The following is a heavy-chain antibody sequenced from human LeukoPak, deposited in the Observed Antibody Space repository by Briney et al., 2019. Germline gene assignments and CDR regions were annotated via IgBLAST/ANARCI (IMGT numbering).Heavy chain of an antibody. CDR3: ARDRRFDY. CDR2: IYYSGST. Sequence: SETLSLTCTVSGGSLSSSSYYWGWIRQPPGKGLEWIGSIYYSGSTNYNPSLKSRVTISVDTSKNQFSLKLSSVTAADTAVYYCARDRRFDYWGQGTLVTVSS. V-gene: IGHV4-39*07. J-gene: IGHJ4*02. CDR1: GGSLSSSSYY.